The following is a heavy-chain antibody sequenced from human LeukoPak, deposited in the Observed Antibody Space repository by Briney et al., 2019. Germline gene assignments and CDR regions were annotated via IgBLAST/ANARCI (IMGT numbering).Heavy chain of an antibody. Sequence: SETLSLTCTVSGDSISSGAYYWSRIRQPPGKGLEWIGYFYGSGSASYNPSLKSRVTISVDRSNNQFSLKMSSVTAADTAVYYCVRDVSQRRHFDYWGQGTLVTVSS. J-gene: IGHJ4*02. CDR3: VRDVSQRRHFDY. D-gene: IGHD1-1*01. V-gene: IGHV4-30-2*01. CDR2: FYGSGSA. CDR1: GDSISSGAYY.